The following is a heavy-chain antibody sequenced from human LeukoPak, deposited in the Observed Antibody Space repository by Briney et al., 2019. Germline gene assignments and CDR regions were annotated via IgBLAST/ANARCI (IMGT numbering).Heavy chain of an antibody. J-gene: IGHJ2*01. D-gene: IGHD4-17*01. CDR1: GFTFSSYA. V-gene: IGHV3-64*01. Sequence: GGSLRLSCAASGFTFSSYAMHWVRQAPGKGLEYVSAISSNGGSTYYANSVKGRFTISRDNSKNTLYLQMGSLRAEDMAVYYCAREQLPYGDYAGYFDLWGRGTLVTVSS. CDR3: AREQLPYGDYAGYFDL. CDR2: ISSNGGST.